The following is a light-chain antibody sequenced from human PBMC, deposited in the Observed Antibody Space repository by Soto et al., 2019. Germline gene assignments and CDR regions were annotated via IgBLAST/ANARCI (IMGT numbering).Light chain of an antibody. CDR1: QNISRS. Sequence: EIVMTQSPVTLSVSSGERATPSCRASQNISRSLAWYQQKPGQGPSLLIYGTSTRATGIPARFSGSGSGTEFTLTIGSLQSEDFAVYYCQQYNTWPRSFGGGTKVDIK. J-gene: IGKJ4*01. V-gene: IGKV3-15*01. CDR3: QQYNTWPRS. CDR2: GTS.